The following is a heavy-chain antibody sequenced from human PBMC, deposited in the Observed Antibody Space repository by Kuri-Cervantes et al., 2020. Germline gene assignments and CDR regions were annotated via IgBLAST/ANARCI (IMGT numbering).Heavy chain of an antibody. CDR2: IIPIFGTA. D-gene: IGHD1-26*01. Sequence: SVKVSCKASGHTFSSYDINWVRQAPGQGLEWMGGIIPIFGTANYAQKFQGRVTITADESTSTAYMELSSLRSEDTAVYYCARGGSFPAWGQGTLVTVSS. J-gene: IGHJ5*02. CDR3: ARGGSFPA. V-gene: IGHV1-69*13. CDR1: GHTFSSYD.